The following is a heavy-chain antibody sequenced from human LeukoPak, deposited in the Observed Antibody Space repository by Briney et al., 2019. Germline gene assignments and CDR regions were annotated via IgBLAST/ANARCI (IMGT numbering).Heavy chain of an antibody. CDR2: IYYSGST. J-gene: IGHJ4*02. CDR1: GGSISSSSYY. CDR3: ARRDYVWGSHFDY. V-gene: IGHV4-39*07. Sequence: SETLSLTCTVSGGSISSSSYYWGWIRQPPGKGLEWIGSIYYSGSTYYNPSLKSRVTISVDTSKNQFSLKLSSVTAADTAVYYCARRDYVWGSHFDYWGQGTLVTVSS. D-gene: IGHD3-16*01.